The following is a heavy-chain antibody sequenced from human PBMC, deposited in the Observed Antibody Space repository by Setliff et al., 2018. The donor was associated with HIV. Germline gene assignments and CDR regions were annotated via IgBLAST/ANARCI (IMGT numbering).Heavy chain of an antibody. D-gene: IGHD5-12*01. J-gene: IGHJ6*03. V-gene: IGHV4-39*07. CDR2: INHSGST. CDR1: GDSIGSSSYY. Sequence: SETLSLTCTVSGDSIGSSSYYWAWIRQPPGKGLEWIGEINHSGSTHYNPPLKSRATISVDTSKNQFSLRLNSVTAADTAVYYCARGATLLPGYSDRWEYFYMDVWGKGTTVTVSS. CDR3: ARGATLLPGYSDRWEYFYMDV.